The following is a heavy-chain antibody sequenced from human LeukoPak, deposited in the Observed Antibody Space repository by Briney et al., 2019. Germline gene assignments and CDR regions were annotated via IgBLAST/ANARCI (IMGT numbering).Heavy chain of an antibody. CDR3: AREGEYYDSSGYLQV. D-gene: IGHD3-22*01. J-gene: IGHJ4*02. Sequence: PGRSLRLSCAASGFTFSSYGMHWVRQAPGKGLEWVAVIWFDRSKKYFADSVKGRFTISRDNSKNTLYLQMNSLRAEDTAVYYCAREGEYYDSSGYLQVWGQGTLVTVSS. CDR2: IWFDRSKK. V-gene: IGHV3-33*01. CDR1: GFTFSSYG.